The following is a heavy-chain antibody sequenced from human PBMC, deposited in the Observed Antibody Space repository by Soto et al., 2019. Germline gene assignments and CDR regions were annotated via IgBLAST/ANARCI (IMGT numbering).Heavy chain of an antibody. D-gene: IGHD3-3*01. CDR3: AGIRKYDFWSGYPLYYYYYMDV. Sequence: EVQLLESGGGLVQPGGSLRLSCAASGFTFSSYAMSWVRQAQGKGLEWVSAISGSGGSTYYADCVKGRFTISRDNSKNTLYLQMNSLRAEDTAVYYCAGIRKYDFWSGYPLYYYYYMDVWGKGTTVTVSS. V-gene: IGHV3-23*01. CDR2: ISGSGGST. CDR1: GFTFSSYA. J-gene: IGHJ6*03.